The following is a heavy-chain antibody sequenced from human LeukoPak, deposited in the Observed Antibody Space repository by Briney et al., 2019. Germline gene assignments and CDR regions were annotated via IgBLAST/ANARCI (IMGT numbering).Heavy chain of an antibody. Sequence: SETLSLTCTVSGGSISDYSWSWIRQPPGKGLEWIGNIYYSGSANHNPSLKSRVTISRDTSKNQFSLKLTSVTTADTAVYYCARAGGVKTAALDLDYWGQGTLVTVSS. J-gene: IGHJ4*02. CDR2: IYYSGSA. CDR3: ARAGGVKTAALDLDY. CDR1: GGSISDYS. D-gene: IGHD6-25*01. V-gene: IGHV4-59*01.